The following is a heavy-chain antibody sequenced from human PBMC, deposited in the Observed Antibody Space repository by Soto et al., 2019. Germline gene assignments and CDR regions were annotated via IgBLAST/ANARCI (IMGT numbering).Heavy chain of an antibody. CDR1: GYTFTSYD. CDR2: MNPDSRNT. D-gene: IGHD4-17*01. Sequence: QVQLVQSGAEVKKPGASVKVSCKASGYTFTSYDIHWERQATGQGLEWMGWMNPDSRNTGYAQKFQGRVTMTRNTSISTVYMELSSLRSEATAVHYCARGRPTGGDYWGQGPLVTVSS. V-gene: IGHV1-8*01. CDR3: ARGRPTGGDY. J-gene: IGHJ4*02.